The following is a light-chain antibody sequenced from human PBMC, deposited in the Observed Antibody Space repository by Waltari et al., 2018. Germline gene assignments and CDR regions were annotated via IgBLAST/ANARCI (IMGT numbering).Light chain of an antibody. CDR3: GTWDSSLSVGV. CDR2: DNN. J-gene: IGLJ2*01. V-gene: IGLV1-51*01. Sequence: QSVLTQPPSVSAAPGQKVTISCSGHSSTIGNNSVTWYQQLPGTAPKLLIYDNNERPSGIPDRFSGSKSGTSATLGISGLQTGDEADYYCGTWDSSLSVGVFGGGTKLTVL. CDR1: SSTIGNNS.